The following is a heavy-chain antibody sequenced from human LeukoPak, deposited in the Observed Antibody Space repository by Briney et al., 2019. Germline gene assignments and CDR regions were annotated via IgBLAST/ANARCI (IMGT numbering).Heavy chain of an antibody. D-gene: IGHD4-17*01. Sequence: GGSLRLSCAASGFTFSSYEMNWVRQAPGRGLEGVSYISSSGSTIYYADSVKGRFTISRDNAKNSLYLQMNSLRAEDTAVYYCARSTYGDYSPYFDYWGQGTLVTVSS. J-gene: IGHJ4*02. V-gene: IGHV3-48*03. CDR2: ISSSGSTI. CDR1: GFTFSSYE. CDR3: ARSTYGDYSPYFDY.